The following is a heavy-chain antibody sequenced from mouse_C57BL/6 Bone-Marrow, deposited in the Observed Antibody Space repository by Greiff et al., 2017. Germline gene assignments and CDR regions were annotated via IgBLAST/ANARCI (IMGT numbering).Heavy chain of an antibody. J-gene: IGHJ4*01. CDR1: GFTFSSYA. CDR3: ARENLLLRPGGAMDY. Sequence: EVMLVESGGGLVKPGGSLKLSCAASGFTFSSYAMSWVRQTPEKRLEWVATISDGGSYTYYPDNVKGRFTISRDNAKNNLYLQMSHLKSEDTALYYCARENLLLRPGGAMDYWGQRTSVTVSS. CDR2: ISDGGSYT. D-gene: IGHD1-1*01. V-gene: IGHV5-4*01.